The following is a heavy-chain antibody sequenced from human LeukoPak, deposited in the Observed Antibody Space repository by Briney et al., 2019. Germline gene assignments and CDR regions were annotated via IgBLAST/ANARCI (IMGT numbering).Heavy chain of an antibody. CDR3: ARDPRDSSGWPYYFDY. D-gene: IGHD6-19*01. Sequence: GSLRLSCAASGFTFSSYSMNWVRLAPGKGLEWVSSISSSSSYIYYADSVKGRFTISRDNAKNSLYLQMNSLRAEDTAVYYCARDPRDSSGWPYYFDYWGQGTLVTVSS. J-gene: IGHJ4*02. V-gene: IGHV3-21*01. CDR2: ISSSSSYI. CDR1: GFTFSSYS.